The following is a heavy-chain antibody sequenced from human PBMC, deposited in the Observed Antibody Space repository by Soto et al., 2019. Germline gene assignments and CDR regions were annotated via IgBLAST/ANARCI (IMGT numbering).Heavy chain of an antibody. V-gene: IGHV3-30-3*01. CDR2: ISYDGSNK. J-gene: IGHJ3*02. D-gene: IGHD3-3*01. CDR3: ASMTYDDFWSRYYDDPFDI. CDR1: GFTFSSYA. Sequence: GGSLRLSCAASGFTFSSYAMHWVRQAPGKGLEWVAVISYDGSNKYYADSVKGRFTISRDNSKNTLYLQMNSLRAEDTAVYYCASMTYDDFWSRYYDDPFDIWGQGTMVTVSS.